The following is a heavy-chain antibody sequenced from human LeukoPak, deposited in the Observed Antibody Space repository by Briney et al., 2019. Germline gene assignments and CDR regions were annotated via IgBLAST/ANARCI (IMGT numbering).Heavy chain of an antibody. D-gene: IGHD6-13*01. CDR3: AKAASSSWPSYYYGMDV. CDR1: GFIFSSYS. CDR2: ITGSGGNT. V-gene: IGHV3-23*01. J-gene: IGHJ6*02. Sequence: GGSLRLSCAASGFIFSSYSMSWVRQAPGKGLEWVSVITGSGGNTYCADSVKGRFTISKDNSKNTVYLQMSSLRVDDTAVYYCAKAASSSWPSYYYGMDVWGQGTTVTVSS.